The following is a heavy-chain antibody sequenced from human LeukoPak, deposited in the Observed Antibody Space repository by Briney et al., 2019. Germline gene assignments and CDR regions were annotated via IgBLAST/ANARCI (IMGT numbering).Heavy chain of an antibody. CDR3: ARAITMIANWFDP. V-gene: IGHV4-59*01. CDR2: IYYSGST. Sequence: SETLSLTCTVSGGSISSYYWSWIRQPPGKGLEWIGYIYYSGSTNYNPSLKSRVTISVDTSKNQFSLKLSSVTAADTAVYYCARAITMIANWFDPWGQGTLVTVSS. J-gene: IGHJ5*02. CDR1: GGSISSYY. D-gene: IGHD3-22*01.